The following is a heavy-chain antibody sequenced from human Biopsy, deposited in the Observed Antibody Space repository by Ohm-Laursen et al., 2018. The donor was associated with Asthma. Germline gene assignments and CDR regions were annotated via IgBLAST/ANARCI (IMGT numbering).Heavy chain of an antibody. V-gene: IGHV4-30-4*02. CDR1: SGSISSGASY. J-gene: IGHJ4*02. D-gene: IGHD3-16*01. CDR3: ARRGGVRRYFDY. CDR2: IYSIGIT. Sequence: PSDTLSLTCTVSSGSISSGASYWCWVRQPPGKGLEWIGYIYSIGITYYNPSLKSRVAISLDTSKNQFSLKLSSVTAADTAVYFCARRGGVRRYFDYWGQGTLVTVSS.